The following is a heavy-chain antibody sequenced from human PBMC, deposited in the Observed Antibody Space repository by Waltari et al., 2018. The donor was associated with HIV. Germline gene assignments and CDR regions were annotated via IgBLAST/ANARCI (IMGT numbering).Heavy chain of an antibody. Sequence: EVQLVESGGGLVQPGGSLRLSCAASGFTFSSYSMNWVRQAPGKGLEWVSYISSSSSTIYYADSVNGRFTISRDNANNSLYLQMNSLRAEETAVYYCAGGGEYYDFWSGHISMDVWGQGTTVTVSS. D-gene: IGHD3-3*01. CDR1: GFTFSSYS. CDR3: AGGGEYYDFWSGHISMDV. V-gene: IGHV3-48*01. CDR2: ISSSSSTI. J-gene: IGHJ6*02.